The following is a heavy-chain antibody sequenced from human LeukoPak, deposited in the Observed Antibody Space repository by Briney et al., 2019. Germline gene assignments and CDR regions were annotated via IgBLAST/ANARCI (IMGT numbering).Heavy chain of an antibody. CDR2: IYYSGST. CDR1: GGSISSYY. CDR3: ARDHSECMDV. J-gene: IGHJ6*04. Sequence: WETLTLTCAASGGSISSYYWSWIRQPPGKGLEWIGYIYYSGSTTYNPFLKSRVTISVYTYKNQFSLKLSSVTAADTAVYYCARDHSECMDVWGKGTPVTVSS. V-gene: IGHV4-59*01. D-gene: IGHD2/OR15-2a*01.